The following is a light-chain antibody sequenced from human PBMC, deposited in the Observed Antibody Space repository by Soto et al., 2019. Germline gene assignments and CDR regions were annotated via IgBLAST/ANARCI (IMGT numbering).Light chain of an antibody. Sequence: QSVLTQPASVSGSPGQSITISCTGTSSDVGTYNLVSWYQHHPGKAPKLMIYDGSTRPSGVSNRFSGSKSGNTASLTISGLQAEDEADYYCCSYAGSTTWVFGGGTKLTVL. V-gene: IGLV2-23*01. CDR1: SSDVGTYNL. J-gene: IGLJ2*01. CDR3: CSYAGSTTWV. CDR2: DGS.